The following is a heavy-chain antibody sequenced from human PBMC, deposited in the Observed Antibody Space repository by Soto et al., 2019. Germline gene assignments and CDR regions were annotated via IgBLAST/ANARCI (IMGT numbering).Heavy chain of an antibody. CDR2: IHHSGRT. CDR1: GVSISSGVYY. CDR3: ARDTGTARIHYHCMDV. Sequence: NLSLTCTVSGVSISSGVYYWSWLLQQPEKSLEWIGYIHHSGRTYYNPSVKSRVDLSVDTYKNQFFQKLSSVTAADTAVYYCARDTGTARIHYHCMDVWGQETTVAVAS. D-gene: IGHD5-18*01. V-gene: IGHV4-31*03. J-gene: IGHJ6*02.